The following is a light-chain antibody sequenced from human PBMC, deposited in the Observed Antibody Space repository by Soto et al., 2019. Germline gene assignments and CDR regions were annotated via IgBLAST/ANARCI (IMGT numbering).Light chain of an antibody. Sequence: DIQMTQSPSSLSASVGDRVTITCRASQSISSYLNWYQQKPGKAPKLLIYAASSLQSGVPSRFSGSGSRTDFTLTISSLQPEDFATYYCQQSYSTPPTFCGGTKVEIK. CDR1: QSISSY. CDR3: QQSYSTPPT. V-gene: IGKV1-39*01. CDR2: AAS. J-gene: IGKJ4*01.